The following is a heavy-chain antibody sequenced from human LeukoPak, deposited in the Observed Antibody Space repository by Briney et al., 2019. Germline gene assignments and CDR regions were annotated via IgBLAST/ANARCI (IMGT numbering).Heavy chain of an antibody. CDR3: ARDADIGVLDY. CDR1: GFTFSTYA. V-gene: IGHV3-30*15. Sequence: PGRSLRLSCAASGFTFSTYAIHWVRQAPGKGLEWVAVVSYDGIDKYYADSVQGRFTISRDNSKNTLYLQMSSLRAEDTAVYYCARDADIGVLDYWGQGTLVTVSS. J-gene: IGHJ4*02. CDR2: VSYDGIDK. D-gene: IGHD5-12*01.